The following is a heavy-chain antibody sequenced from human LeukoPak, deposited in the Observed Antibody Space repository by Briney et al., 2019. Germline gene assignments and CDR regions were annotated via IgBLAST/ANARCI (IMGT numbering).Heavy chain of an antibody. D-gene: IGHD3/OR15-3a*01. CDR3: ARLGCVRACPHGALNW. J-gene: IGHJ4*02. V-gene: IGHV3-7*03. CDR1: GFTFSGYW. Sequence: GGSLRLSCAASGFTFSGYWMSWVRQAPGKGLEWVATVTQDGSEKYYVDSVKGRFTISRDNAKSSLFLQMNSLRAEDTAVYYCARLGCVRACPHGALNWWGQGTLVTASS. CDR2: VTQDGSEK.